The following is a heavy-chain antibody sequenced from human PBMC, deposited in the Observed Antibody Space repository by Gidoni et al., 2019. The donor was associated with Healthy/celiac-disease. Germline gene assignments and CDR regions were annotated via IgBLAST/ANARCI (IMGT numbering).Heavy chain of an antibody. V-gene: IGHV4-34*01. CDR1: GGSFSGYY. J-gene: IGHJ4*02. CDR2: INHSGST. D-gene: IGHD6-19*01. Sequence: QVQLQQWGAGLLKPSETLSLTCAVYGGSFSGYYWSWIRQPPGKGLEWIWEINHSGSTNYNPSLKSRVTISVDTSKNQFSLKLSSVTAADTAVYYCARSYSSGWYGVRYWGQGTLVTVSS. CDR3: ARSYSSGWYGVRY.